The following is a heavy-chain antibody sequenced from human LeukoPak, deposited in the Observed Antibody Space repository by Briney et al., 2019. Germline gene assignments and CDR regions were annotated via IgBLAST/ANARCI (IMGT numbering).Heavy chain of an antibody. CDR2: INHSGST. Sequence: SETLSLTCAVYDGSFSGYYWSWIRQPPGKGLEWIGEINHSGSTNYNPSLKSRVTISLDTSKSQFSLKVRYVTAADTAVYYCARLGCSSTSCFDYWGQGTLVTVSS. D-gene: IGHD2-2*01. V-gene: IGHV4-34*01. CDR3: ARLGCSSTSCFDY. J-gene: IGHJ4*02. CDR1: DGSFSGYY.